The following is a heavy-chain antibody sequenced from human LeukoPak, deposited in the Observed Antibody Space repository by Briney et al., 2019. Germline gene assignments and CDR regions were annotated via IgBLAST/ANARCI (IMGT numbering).Heavy chain of an antibody. J-gene: IGHJ4*02. CDR3: ASGDVGLTTVTFFDY. Sequence: GGSLRLSCAASGFTFSRYEMNWVRQAPGKGLEWVAYITIGCSTLSYSVSVNGPFSISTDNANHSLYLQMNSLRDEDTSVYFCASGDVGLTTVTFFDYWGQGTLVTVSS. D-gene: IGHD4-17*01. CDR1: GFTFSRYE. V-gene: IGHV3-48*03. CDR2: ITIGCSTL.